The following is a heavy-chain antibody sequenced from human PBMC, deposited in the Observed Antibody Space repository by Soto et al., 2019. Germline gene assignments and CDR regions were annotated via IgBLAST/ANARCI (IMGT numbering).Heavy chain of an antibody. V-gene: IGHV1-3*01. J-gene: IGHJ3*02. CDR3: ARGASYHAFDI. D-gene: IGHD5-18*01. CDR1: GYTFTIYA. Sequence: GPSVKVSCKASGYTFTIYAMHWVLQAPGQRLEWMGWINAGNGNTKYSQKFQGRVTITRDTSASTAYIELSSLRSEDTAVYYCARGASYHAFDIWGQGTMVTV. CDR2: INAGNGNT.